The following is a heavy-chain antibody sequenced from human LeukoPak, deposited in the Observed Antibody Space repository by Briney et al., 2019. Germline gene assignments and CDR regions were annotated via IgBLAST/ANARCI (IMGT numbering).Heavy chain of an antibody. CDR2: ISGSGGST. CDR3: ARVGSSGSGSYYPDY. CDR1: GFTFSSYA. D-gene: IGHD3-10*01. J-gene: IGHJ4*02. Sequence: GGSLRLSCAASGFTFSSYAMSWVRQAPGKGLEWVSAISGSGGSTYYADSVKGRFTISRDNSKNTLYLQMNSLRAADTAVYYCARVGSSGSGSYYPDYWGQGTLVTVSS. V-gene: IGHV3-23*01.